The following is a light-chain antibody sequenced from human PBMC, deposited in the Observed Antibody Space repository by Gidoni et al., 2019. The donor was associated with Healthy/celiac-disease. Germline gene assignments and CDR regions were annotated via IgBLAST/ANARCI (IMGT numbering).Light chain of an antibody. V-gene: IGLV3-21*04. CDR1: NSGSKS. CDR3: QVWDSSSDHLYV. CDR2: YDS. J-gene: IGLJ1*01. Sequence: SYVLTQPPSVSVAPGKTARLTCGGNNSGSKSVHWYQQKPGQAPVLVIYYDSDRPSGIPERFSGSNSGNTATLTISRVEAGDEADYYCQVWDSSSDHLYVFGTGTKVTVL.